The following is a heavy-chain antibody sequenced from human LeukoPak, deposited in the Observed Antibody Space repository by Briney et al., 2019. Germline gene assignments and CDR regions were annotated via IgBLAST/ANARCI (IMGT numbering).Heavy chain of an antibody. CDR3: AKDGPSYSSGWYGGLGWFDP. CDR1: GFTFSSYG. V-gene: IGHV3-33*06. CDR2: IWHDGSNK. Sequence: PGRSLRLSCAASGFTFSSYGMHWVRQAPGKGLEWVAVIWHDGSNKYYADSVKDRFTISRDNSKNTLYLQMNSLRAEDTAVYYCAKDGPSYSSGWYGGLGWFDPWGQGTLVTVSS. D-gene: IGHD6-19*01. J-gene: IGHJ5*02.